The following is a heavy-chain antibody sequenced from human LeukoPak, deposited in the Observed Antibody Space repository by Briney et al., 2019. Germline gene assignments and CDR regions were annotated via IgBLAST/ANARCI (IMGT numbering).Heavy chain of an antibody. Sequence: GGSLRLSCAASGFTFSDYYMSWIRQAPGKGLEWVSYISSSGSTIYYADSVKGRFTISRDNSKNTLYLQMNSLRAEDTAVYYCAKDLVVVPYFDYWGQGTLVTVSS. J-gene: IGHJ4*02. V-gene: IGHV3-11*01. CDR1: GFTFSDYY. D-gene: IGHD2-2*01. CDR3: AKDLVVVPYFDY. CDR2: ISSSGSTI.